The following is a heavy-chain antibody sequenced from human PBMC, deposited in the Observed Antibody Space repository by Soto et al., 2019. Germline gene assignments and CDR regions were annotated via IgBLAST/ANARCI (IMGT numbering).Heavy chain of an antibody. Sequence: GGSLRLSCAASGFTFSSYSMNWVRQAPGKGLEWVSSISSSSSYIYYADSVKGRFTISRDNAKNSLYLQMNSLRAEDTAVYYCARPWGDCSSTSCYHYYYYYMDVWGKGTTVTVSS. J-gene: IGHJ6*03. D-gene: IGHD2-2*01. CDR1: GFTFSSYS. CDR3: ARPWGDCSSTSCYHYYYYYMDV. V-gene: IGHV3-21*01. CDR2: ISSSSSYI.